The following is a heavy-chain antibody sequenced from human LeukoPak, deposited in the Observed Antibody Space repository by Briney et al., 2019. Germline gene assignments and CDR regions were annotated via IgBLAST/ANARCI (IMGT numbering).Heavy chain of an antibody. Sequence: GASVKVSCKASGYTFTSYGISWVRQAPGQGLEWMGWISAYNGNTNYAQKLQGRVTMTTDTSTSTAYMELRSLRSDDTAVYYCARPPYYHDSSGEFDYWGQGTLVTVSS. CDR1: GYTFTSYG. D-gene: IGHD3-22*01. J-gene: IGHJ4*02. V-gene: IGHV1-18*01. CDR3: ARPPYYHDSSGEFDY. CDR2: ISAYNGNT.